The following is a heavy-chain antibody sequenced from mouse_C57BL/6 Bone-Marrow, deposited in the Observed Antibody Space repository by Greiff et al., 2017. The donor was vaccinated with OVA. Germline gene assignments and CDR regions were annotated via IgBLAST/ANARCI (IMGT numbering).Heavy chain of an antibody. CDR1: GYAFSSSW. CDR3: ARGGCVFDY. J-gene: IGHJ2*01. CDR2: IYPGDGDT. Sequence: QVQLQQSGPELVKPGASVKISCKASGYAFSSSWMNWVKQRPGKGLEWIGRIYPGDGDTNYNGKFKGKATLTADKSSSTAYMQLSSLTSEDSAVYFCARGGCVFDYWGQGTTLTVSS. V-gene: IGHV1-82*01. D-gene: IGHD3-3*01.